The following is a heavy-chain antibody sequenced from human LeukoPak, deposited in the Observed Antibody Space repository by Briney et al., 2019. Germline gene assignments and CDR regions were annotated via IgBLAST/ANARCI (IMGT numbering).Heavy chain of an antibody. CDR3: ARDLAGQLLHAFDI. CDR1: GGSFSDYF. V-gene: IGHV4-34*01. CDR2: INHSGGT. J-gene: IGHJ3*02. Sequence: SETLSLTCGVYGGSFSDYFWSWIRQPPGKGLEWIGEINHSGGTDYNPSLKSRVTISVDRSKNQFSLKLSSVTAADTAVRYCARDLAGQLLHAFDIWGQGTMVTVSS. D-gene: IGHD2-2*01.